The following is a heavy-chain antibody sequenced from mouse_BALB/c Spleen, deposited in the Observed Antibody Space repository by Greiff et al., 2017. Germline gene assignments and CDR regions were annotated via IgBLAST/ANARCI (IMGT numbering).Heavy chain of an antibody. D-gene: IGHD3-1*01. CDR3: ARDRGAY. CDR1: GFTFSSYA. CDR2: ISSGGSYT. Sequence: EVQLVESGGGLVKPEGSLKLSCAASGFTFSSYAMSWVRQSPEKRLEWVAEISSGGSYTYYPDTVTGRFTISRDNAKNTLYLEMSSLRSEDTAMYYCARDRGAYWGQGTLVTVSA. J-gene: IGHJ3*01. V-gene: IGHV5-9-4*01.